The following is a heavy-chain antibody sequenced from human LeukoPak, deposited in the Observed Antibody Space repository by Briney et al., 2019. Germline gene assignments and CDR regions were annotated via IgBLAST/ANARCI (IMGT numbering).Heavy chain of an antibody. Sequence: PGGSLRLSCAASGFTFSSYSMNWVRQAPGKGLEWVSVIYSGGSTYYADSVKGRFTISRDNSKNTLYLQMNSLRAEDTAVYYCAREHAGYSSSWFPHSSGWYYDYWGQGTLVTVSS. V-gene: IGHV3-53*01. CDR1: GFTFSSYS. CDR3: AREHAGYSSSWFPHSSGWYYDY. J-gene: IGHJ4*02. CDR2: IYSGGST. D-gene: IGHD6-13*01.